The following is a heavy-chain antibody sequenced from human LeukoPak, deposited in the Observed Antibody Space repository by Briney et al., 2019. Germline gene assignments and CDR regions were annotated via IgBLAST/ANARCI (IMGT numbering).Heavy chain of an antibody. CDR1: DGSVSSFC. J-gene: IGHJ5*02. V-gene: IGHV4-59*02. D-gene: IGHD5-18*01. CDR2: IYYTGST. CDR3: ARGSGYNYGSEWFDP. Sequence: PSETLSLTCTVSDGSVSSFCWSWIRQRPGKGLEWIGYIYYTGSTNYNPSLKSRVTISLDTSKNQFSLRLSSLTAADTAVYYCARGSGYNYGSEWFDPWGQGTLVTVSS.